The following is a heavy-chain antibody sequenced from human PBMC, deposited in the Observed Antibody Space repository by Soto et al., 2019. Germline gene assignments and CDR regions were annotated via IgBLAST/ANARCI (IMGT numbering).Heavy chain of an antibody. CDR1: GYTFLIYG. J-gene: IGHJ4*02. V-gene: IGHV1-18*01. Sequence: GAGVKVSCKASGYTFLIYGLTCVGQAPLQGRDWVGRISAYSADTHYAQKFQGRVTMAADTSTTTAYMELRSLRSDDTAVYFCARGEDYFGYWGQGTLVTVSS. CDR2: ISAYSADT. CDR3: ARGEDYFGY.